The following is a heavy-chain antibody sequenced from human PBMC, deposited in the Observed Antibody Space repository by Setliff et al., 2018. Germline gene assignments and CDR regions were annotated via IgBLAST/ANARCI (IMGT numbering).Heavy chain of an antibody. CDR3: ATDQERFGELFDY. Sequence: GSSVKVSCKASGGTFSSYAISWVRQAPGQGLEWMGGIIPILGIANYAQKFQGRVTMTEDTSTDTAYMELSSLRSEDTAVYYCATDQERFGELFDYWGQGTLVTVSS. D-gene: IGHD3-10*01. CDR2: IIPILGIA. CDR1: GGTFSSYA. V-gene: IGHV1-69*10. J-gene: IGHJ4*02.